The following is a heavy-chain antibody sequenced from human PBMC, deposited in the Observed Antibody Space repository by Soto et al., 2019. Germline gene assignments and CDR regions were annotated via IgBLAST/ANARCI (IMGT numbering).Heavy chain of an antibody. V-gene: IGHV1-46*01. CDR2: IYPSDGST. CDR1: GYTFTSYY. D-gene: IGHD1-1*01. J-gene: IGHJ6*03. Sequence: ASVKVSCKASGYTFTSYYMHWVRQAPGQGLEWMGRIYPSDGSTSYAQKFQGRVTMTEDTSTDTAYMELSSLRSEDTAVYYCATGIYGMDMDVWGKGTTVTVSS. CDR3: ATGIYGMDMDV.